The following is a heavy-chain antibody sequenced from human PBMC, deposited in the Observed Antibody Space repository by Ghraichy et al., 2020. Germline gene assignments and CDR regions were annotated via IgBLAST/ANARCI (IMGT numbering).Heavy chain of an antibody. Sequence: GESLNISCAASGFPLNNAWMTWVRQAPGKGLEWVGRIKSKNDGGTTDYAAPVKGRFTISTDESKNTLHLQMNSLKTEDSGVYYCNTGAVSYYHYYYGLDVWGQGTTVTVSS. CDR3: NTGAVSYYHYYYGLDV. V-gene: IGHV3-15*01. J-gene: IGHJ6*02. D-gene: IGHD3-10*01. CDR2: IKSKNDGGTT. CDR1: GFPLNNAW.